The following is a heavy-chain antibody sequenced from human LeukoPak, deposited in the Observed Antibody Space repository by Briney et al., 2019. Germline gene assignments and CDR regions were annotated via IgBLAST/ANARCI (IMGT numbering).Heavy chain of an antibody. D-gene: IGHD3-3*01. Sequence: SETLSLTCTVSGDSISTSNSYWGWIRQPPGKGLEWIGSIYYSGNTYYNASLKSRVTISVDTSKNQFSLKLSSVTAADTAVYYCARDRSLRFLESPYYFDYWGQGTLVTVSS. CDR2: IYYSGNT. V-gene: IGHV4-39*02. J-gene: IGHJ4*02. CDR1: GDSISTSNSY. CDR3: ARDRSLRFLESPYYFDY.